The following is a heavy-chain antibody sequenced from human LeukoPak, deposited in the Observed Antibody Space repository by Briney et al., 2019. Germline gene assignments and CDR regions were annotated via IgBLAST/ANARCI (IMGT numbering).Heavy chain of an antibody. CDR2: IYPGDSDT. V-gene: IGHV5-51*01. CDR1: GSPFTSYW. Sequence: PGGALEISCQGSGSPFTSYWSGGGRQLPGKGLEGVGIIYPGDSDTIYSPSFQGQVTISTDKSISTAYLQWSSLKASDTAMYYCARHWAYCSSTSCPYYYGMDVWGKGTTVTVSS. D-gene: IGHD2-2*01. CDR3: ARHWAYCSSTSCPYYYGMDV. J-gene: IGHJ6*04.